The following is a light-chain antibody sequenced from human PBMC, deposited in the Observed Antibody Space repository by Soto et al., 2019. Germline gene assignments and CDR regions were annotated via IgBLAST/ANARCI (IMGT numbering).Light chain of an antibody. J-gene: IGKJ1*01. Sequence: DIQMTQSPSSLSASVGDSVTVTCRASQPIGTSLHWYQQRAGKAPKVLISSASRLQSGVSSRFSGSGSETHFTLTISSLRPEDSATYYCLQGYNTFWTFGQGTKVEIK. V-gene: IGKV1-39*01. CDR1: QPIGTS. CDR2: SAS. CDR3: LQGYNTFWT.